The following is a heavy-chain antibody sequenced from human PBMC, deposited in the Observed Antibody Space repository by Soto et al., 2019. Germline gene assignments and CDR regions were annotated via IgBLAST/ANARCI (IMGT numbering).Heavy chain of an antibody. CDR2: INAGNGNT. V-gene: IGHV1-3*01. D-gene: IGHD2-2*02. J-gene: IGHJ6*02. Sequence: EASVKVTCKASGYTFTSYAMHWVRQAPGQRLEWMGWINAGNGNTKYSQRFQGRVTITRDTSASTAYMELSSLRSEDTAVYYCAREPYCSSTSCYTWYYYGMDVWGQGTTVTVSS. CDR1: GYTFTSYA. CDR3: AREPYCSSTSCYTWYYYGMDV.